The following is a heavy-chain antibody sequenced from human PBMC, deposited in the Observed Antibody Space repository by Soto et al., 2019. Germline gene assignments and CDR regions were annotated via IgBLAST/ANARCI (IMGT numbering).Heavy chain of an antibody. Sequence: ASVKVSCKASGYTFTSYTIHWVRQAPGQGLEWMGWISAYNGNTNYAQKLQGRVTMTTDTSTSTAYMELRSLRSDDTAVYYCARDRIVATIRYYYGMDVWRQGTTVTVSS. D-gene: IGHD5-12*01. CDR3: ARDRIVATIRYYYGMDV. J-gene: IGHJ6*02. V-gene: IGHV1-18*01. CDR2: ISAYNGNT. CDR1: GYTFTSYT.